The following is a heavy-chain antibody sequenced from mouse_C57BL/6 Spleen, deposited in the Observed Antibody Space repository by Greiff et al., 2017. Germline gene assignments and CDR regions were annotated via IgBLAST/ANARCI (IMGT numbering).Heavy chain of an antibody. CDR3: ARLRDGYFAY. CDR1: GYTFTSYW. J-gene: IGHJ3*01. CDR2: IDPSDSYT. V-gene: IGHV1-50*01. D-gene: IGHD2-3*01. Sequence: VQLQQPGAELVKPGASVKLSCKASGYTFTSYWMQWVKQRPGQGLEWIGEIDPSDSYTNYNQKFKGKATLTVDASSSTAYMQLSSLTYEDAAVYYCARLRDGYFAYWGQGTLVTVSA.